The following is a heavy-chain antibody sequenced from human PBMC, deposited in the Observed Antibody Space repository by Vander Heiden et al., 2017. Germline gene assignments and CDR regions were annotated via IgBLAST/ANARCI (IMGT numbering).Heavy chain of an antibody. Sequence: EVQLAESGGGLVEPGRSLRLSCAAFGFTFEDYAMHGVRQSPGKGLEGVSGISSQSGSIGSTGYADSVKGRFTISRDNAKKSLYLQMNSLKVEDTAWYFCVKDYRRDWYGNWFDPWGQGTLVTVSS. D-gene: IGHD6-19*01. CDR1: GFTFEDYA. J-gene: IGHJ5*02. CDR2: ISSQSGSIGST. V-gene: IGHV3-9*01. CDR3: VKDYRRDWYGNWFDP.